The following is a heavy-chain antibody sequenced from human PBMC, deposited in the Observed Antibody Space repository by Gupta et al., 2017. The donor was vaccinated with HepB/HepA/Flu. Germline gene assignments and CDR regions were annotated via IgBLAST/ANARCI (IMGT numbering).Heavy chain of an antibody. CDR1: GYTFTSYD. CDR2: MNPNSGNT. D-gene: IGHD3-9*01. CDR3: ARVTHPSYYDILTGYNAFDI. Sequence: QVQLVQSGAEVKKPGASVKVSCKASGYTFTSYDINWVRQATGQGLEWMGWMNPNSGNTGYAQKFQGRVTITRNTSISTAYMELSSLRSEDTAVYYCARVTHPSYYDILTGYNAFDIWGQGTMVTVSS. J-gene: IGHJ3*02. V-gene: IGHV1-8*02.